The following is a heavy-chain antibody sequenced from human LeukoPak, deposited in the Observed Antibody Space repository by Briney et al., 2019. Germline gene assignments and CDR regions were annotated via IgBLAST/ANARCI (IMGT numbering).Heavy chain of an antibody. J-gene: IGHJ6*02. V-gene: IGHV3-23*01. D-gene: IGHD4-17*01. CDR2: ISGRGGST. Sequence: GGSLRLSCAASGFTFSSYAMSWVRQAPGKGLEWVSGISGRGGSTNYADSVKGRFTISRDNSKNTLYLQMNSLRAEDTALYYCAKNFGTVTTYYYYYGMDVWGQGTTVTVSS. CDR3: AKNFGTVTTYYYYYGMDV. CDR1: GFTFSSYA.